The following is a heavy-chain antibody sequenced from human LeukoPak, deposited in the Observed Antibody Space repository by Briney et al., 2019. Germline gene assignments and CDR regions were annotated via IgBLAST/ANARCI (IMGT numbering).Heavy chain of an antibody. D-gene: IGHD6-6*01. J-gene: IGHJ4*02. V-gene: IGHV3-7*01. CDR3: ARIGYSSSSYDY. CDR2: IREDGSTK. CDR1: GFTFSNYW. Sequence: GGSLRLSCAASGFTFSNYWMSWVRQAPGKGLEWVANIREDGSTKYYVDSVKGRFTISRANAKNSVYLQISSLRVEDTAVHYCARIGYSSSSYDYWGQGTLVTVSS.